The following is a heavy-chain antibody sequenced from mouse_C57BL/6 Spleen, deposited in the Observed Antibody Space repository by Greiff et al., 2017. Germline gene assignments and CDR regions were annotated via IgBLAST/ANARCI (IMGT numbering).Heavy chain of an antibody. Sequence: EVQVVESGGDLVKPGGSLKLSCAASGFTFSSYGMSWVRQTPDKRLEWVATISSGGSYTYYPDSVKGRFTISRDNAKNTLYLQMSSLKSEDTAMYYCARQITRAFAYWGQGTLVTVSA. CDR1: GFTFSSYG. V-gene: IGHV5-6*01. CDR3: ARQITRAFAY. D-gene: IGHD1-1*01. CDR2: ISSGGSYT. J-gene: IGHJ3*01.